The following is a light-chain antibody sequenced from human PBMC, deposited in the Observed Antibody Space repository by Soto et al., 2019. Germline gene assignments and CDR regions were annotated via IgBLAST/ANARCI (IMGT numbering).Light chain of an antibody. J-gene: IGLJ2*01. CDR2: SNN. CDR1: SSNIGRTT. V-gene: IGLV1-44*01. Sequence: QSVLTQPPSASGTPGQRVTISCSGSSSNIGRTTVNWIQQLPGTAPKLLIYSNNQRPSGVPDRFSGSKSGTSASLAISGLQSEDEADYYCAAWDDSLNGVVFGGGTKLTVL. CDR3: AAWDDSLNGVV.